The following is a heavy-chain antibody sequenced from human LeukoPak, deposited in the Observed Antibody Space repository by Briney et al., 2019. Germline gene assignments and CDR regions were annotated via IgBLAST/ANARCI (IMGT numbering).Heavy chain of an antibody. CDR3: AKGGRYCSSTSCPPGYMDV. CDR2: IYSDGTT. J-gene: IGHJ6*03. V-gene: IGHV3-53*05. D-gene: IGHD2-2*01. CDR1: GFTVSNNY. Sequence: GGSLRLSCAASGFTVSNNYMSWVRQAPGKKLEWVSDIYSDGTTFYADSVKGRFTISRDNSKNTLYLQMNSLRAEDTAVYYCAKGGRYCSSTSCPPGYMDVWGKGTTVTVSS.